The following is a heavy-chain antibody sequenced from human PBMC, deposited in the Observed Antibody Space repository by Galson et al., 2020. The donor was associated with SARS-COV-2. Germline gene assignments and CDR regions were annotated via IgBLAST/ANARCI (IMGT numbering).Heavy chain of an antibody. CDR2: IWYDGSNK. CDR3: ARESSSVTTFDY. V-gene: IGHV3-33*01. D-gene: IGHD4-17*01. J-gene: IGHJ4*02. CDR1: GFTFSSYG. Sequence: GESLKISCAASGFTFSSYGMHWVRQAPGKGLEWVAVIWYDGSNKYYADSVKGRFTISRDNSKNTLYLQMNSLRAEDTAVYYCARESSSVTTFDYWGRGTLVTVSS.